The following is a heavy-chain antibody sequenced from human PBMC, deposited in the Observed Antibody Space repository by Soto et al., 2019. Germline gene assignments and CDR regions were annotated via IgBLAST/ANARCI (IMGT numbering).Heavy chain of an antibody. V-gene: IGHV3-48*03. CDR2: ISSSGSTI. CDR1: GFTFSSYE. Sequence: PGGSLRLSCAASGFTFSSYEMNWVRQAPGKGLEWVSYISSSGSTIYYADSVKGRFTISRDNAKNSLYLQMNSLRAEDTAVYYCARAREQWPVEVLFEYWGQGTLVTV. J-gene: IGHJ4*02. D-gene: IGHD6-19*01. CDR3: ARAREQWPVEVLFEY.